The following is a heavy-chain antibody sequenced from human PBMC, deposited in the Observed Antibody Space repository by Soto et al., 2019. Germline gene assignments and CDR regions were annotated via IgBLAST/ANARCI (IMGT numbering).Heavy chain of an antibody. V-gene: IGHV4-59*01. CDR1: GGSISSYY. Sequence: PSETLSLTCTFSGGSISSYYWSWIRQPPGKGLEWIGYIYYSGSTNYNPSLKSRVTISVDTSKNQFSLKLSSVTAADTAVYYCARAYGGYADYWGQGVLVTVSS. CDR2: IYYSGST. J-gene: IGHJ4*02. D-gene: IGHD5-12*01. CDR3: ARAYGGYADY.